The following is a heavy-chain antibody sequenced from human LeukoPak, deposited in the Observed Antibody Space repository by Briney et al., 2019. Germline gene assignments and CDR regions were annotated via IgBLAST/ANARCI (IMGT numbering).Heavy chain of an antibody. CDR2: IYYSGST. J-gene: IGHJ4*02. CDR3: ARRRSNSLIRGVIGGPYYFDY. V-gene: IGHV4-59*08. D-gene: IGHD3-10*01. Sequence: PSETLSPTCTVSGGXISSYYCSWLRHPPGKGLGWLGHIYYSGSTNYNSSLKSRVTISVDTSKNQFSVKLSSVTAADTAVYYCARRRSNSLIRGVIGGPYYFDYWGQGTLVTVSS. CDR1: GGXISSYY.